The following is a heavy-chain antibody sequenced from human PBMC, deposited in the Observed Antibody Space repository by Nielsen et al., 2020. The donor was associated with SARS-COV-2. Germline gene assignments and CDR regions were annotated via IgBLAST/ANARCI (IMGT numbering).Heavy chain of an antibody. Sequence: GESLRLSCAASGFNFRSYAIHWVRQAPGKGLEWVTVISFDGLYKQYTDSVKGRFSISRDNSKNTVSLQMDSLRSEDTAVYYCAREDRTNWYGVDYWGQGTLVTVSS. D-gene: IGHD6-13*01. CDR2: ISFDGLYK. CDR1: GFNFRSYA. J-gene: IGHJ4*02. CDR3: AREDRTNWYGVDY. V-gene: IGHV3-30*04.